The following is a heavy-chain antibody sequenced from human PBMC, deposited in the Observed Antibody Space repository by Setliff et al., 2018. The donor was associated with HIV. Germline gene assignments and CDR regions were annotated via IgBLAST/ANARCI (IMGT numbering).Heavy chain of an antibody. J-gene: IGHJ2*01. Sequence: SETLSLTCTVSGDSITRGSYYWSWIQQPAGKGLEWIGHIYTSGKTHYSPSLKSRITISADTSKNPLSLNLSSVTAADTAVYYCARAAYSGTYLWEPATDLWGRGTRVTVSS. CDR3: ARAAYSGTYLWEPATDL. CDR1: GDSITRGSYY. CDR2: IYTSGKT. V-gene: IGHV4-61*09. D-gene: IGHD1-26*01.